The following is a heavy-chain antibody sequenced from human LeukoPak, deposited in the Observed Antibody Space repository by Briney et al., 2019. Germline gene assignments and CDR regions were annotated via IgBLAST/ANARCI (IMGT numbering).Heavy chain of an antibody. CDR1: GFTFSSYS. CDR3: AKGGGYEAQYYFYYLDV. J-gene: IGHJ6*03. D-gene: IGHD5-12*01. Sequence: GGSLRLSCAASGFTFSSYSMNWVRQAPGKGLEWVSSISSSSSYIYYADSVKGRFTVSRDNSKNTLYLQMKSLRAEDTAVYYCAKGGGYEAQYYFYYLDVWGKGTTVTVSS. CDR2: ISSSSSYI. V-gene: IGHV3-21*01.